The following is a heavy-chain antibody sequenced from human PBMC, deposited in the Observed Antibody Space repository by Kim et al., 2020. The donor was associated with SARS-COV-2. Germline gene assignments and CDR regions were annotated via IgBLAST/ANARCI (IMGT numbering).Heavy chain of an antibody. J-gene: IGHJ4*02. Sequence: QKFQGWVTMTRDTSISTAYMELSRLRSDDTAVYYCARGLYYYDSSGPFDYWGQGTLVTVSS. CDR3: ARGLYYYDSSGPFDY. D-gene: IGHD3-22*01. V-gene: IGHV1-2*04.